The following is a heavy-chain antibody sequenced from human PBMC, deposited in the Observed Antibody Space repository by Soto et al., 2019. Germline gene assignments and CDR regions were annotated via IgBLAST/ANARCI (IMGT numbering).Heavy chain of an antibody. CDR1: GYTFTSYD. J-gene: IGHJ6*03. CDR3: ASGSSSSYYMDV. CDR2: MNPNSGNT. D-gene: IGHD6-6*01. Sequence: ASVKVSCKASGYTFTSYDINWVRQATGQGLEWMGWMNPNSGNTGYAQKFQGRVTITADKSTSTAYMELSSLRSEDTAVYYCASGSSSSYYMDVWGKGTTVTVSS. V-gene: IGHV1-8*01.